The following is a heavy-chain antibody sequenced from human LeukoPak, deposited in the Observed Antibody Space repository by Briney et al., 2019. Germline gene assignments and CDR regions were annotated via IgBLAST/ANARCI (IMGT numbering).Heavy chain of an antibody. CDR3: AKQIYGDYVPSRAAFDS. CDR2: ISSSGGST. J-gene: IGHJ4*02. V-gene: IGHV3-23*01. CDR1: GFTFSSYA. D-gene: IGHD4-17*01. Sequence: PGGSLRLSCAASGFTFSSYAMSWVRQAPGKGLEWVSVISSSGGSTYYADSVKGRFTISRDNSKNTLYVQMNSLRAEDTAVYYCAKQIYGDYVPSRAAFDSWGQGTLVTVSS.